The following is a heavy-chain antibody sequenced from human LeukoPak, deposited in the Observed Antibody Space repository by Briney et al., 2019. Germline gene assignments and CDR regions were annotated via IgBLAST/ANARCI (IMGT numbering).Heavy chain of an antibody. CDR1: GGSFRGYY. D-gene: IGHD3-9*01. CDR3: ARLPSLDYDILTGYYYYYGMDV. CDR2: INHSGST. V-gene: IGHV4-34*01. Sequence: SETLSLTCAVYGGSFRGYYWSWIRQPPGKGLEWIGEINHSGSTNYNPSLKSRVTISVDTSKNQFSLKLSSVTAADTAVYYCARLPSLDYDILTGYYYYYGMDVWGQGTTVTVSS. J-gene: IGHJ6*02.